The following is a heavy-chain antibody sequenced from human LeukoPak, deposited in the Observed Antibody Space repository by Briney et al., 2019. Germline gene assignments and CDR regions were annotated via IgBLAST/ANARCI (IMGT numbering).Heavy chain of an antibody. J-gene: IGHJ4*02. CDR1: GLSVSINC. CDR2: ITASGTAM. Sequence: GGSLRLSCAASGLSVSINCMNWVRQAPGKGLEWVSHITASGTAMFYADSVKGRFTISRDNAKNSLYLQMNSLRDEDTAVYYCASSGSYRFDYWGQGTLVTVSS. V-gene: IGHV3-48*02. CDR3: ASSGSYRFDY. D-gene: IGHD1-26*01.